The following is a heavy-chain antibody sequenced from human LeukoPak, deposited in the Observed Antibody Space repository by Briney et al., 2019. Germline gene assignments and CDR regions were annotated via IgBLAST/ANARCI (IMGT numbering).Heavy chain of an antibody. CDR1: GYNFDNYW. V-gene: IGHV5-51*01. J-gene: IGHJ4*02. CDR2: IFPGDSNT. CDR3: AINYYDSSGYPQLFDY. Sequence: GESLQISCKGSGYNFDNYWIAWVRQMPGKGLEWMGIIFPGDSNTRYSPSFQGQVTISADKSISTAYLQWSSLKASDTAMYYCAINYYDSSGYPQLFDYWGQGTLVTVSS. D-gene: IGHD3-22*01.